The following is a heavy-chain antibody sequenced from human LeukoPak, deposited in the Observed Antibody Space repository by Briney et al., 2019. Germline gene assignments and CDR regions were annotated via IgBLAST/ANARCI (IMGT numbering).Heavy chain of an antibody. CDR3: AGLAYCSSTSCYGFDP. Sequence: GASVKVSCKASGYTFTSYDINWVRQATGQGLEWMGWMNPSSGNTGYAQKFQGRVTITRNTSISTAYMELSSLRSEDTAVYYCAGLAYCSSTSCYGFDPWGQGTLVTVSS. CDR1: GYTFTSYD. CDR2: MNPSSGNT. J-gene: IGHJ5*02. D-gene: IGHD2-2*01. V-gene: IGHV1-8*03.